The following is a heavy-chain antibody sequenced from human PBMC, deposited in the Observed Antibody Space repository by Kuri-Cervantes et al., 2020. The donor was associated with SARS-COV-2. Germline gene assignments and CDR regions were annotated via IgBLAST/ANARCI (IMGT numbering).Heavy chain of an antibody. V-gene: IGHV3-74*01. D-gene: IGHD2-2*01. CDR1: GFTFSSYW. CDR2: INSDGSST. CDR3: ANIIVVVPAAISEGAFDI. J-gene: IGHJ3*02. Sequence: GGSLRLSCAASGFTFSSYWMHWVRQAPGKGLVWVSRINSDGSSTSYADSVKGRFTISRDNAKDSLNLQMNSLRAEDTAVYYCANIIVVVPAAISEGAFDIWGQGTMVTVSS.